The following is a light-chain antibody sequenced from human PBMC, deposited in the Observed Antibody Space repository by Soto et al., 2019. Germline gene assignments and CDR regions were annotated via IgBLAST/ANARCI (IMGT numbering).Light chain of an antibody. J-gene: IGKJ4*01. CDR1: QSLVHSDGNTY. CDR3: MQGTQWTRT. Sequence: DVVMTQSPLSLPVTLGQPASISCRSSQSLVHSDGNTYLSWFQQRPGQSPRRLIYKVSDRDSGVSDRFSGSGSVTDFTQKISGVEAEDFGIYWCMQGTQWTRTFGGGTKVEIK. CDR2: KVS. V-gene: IGKV2-30*02.